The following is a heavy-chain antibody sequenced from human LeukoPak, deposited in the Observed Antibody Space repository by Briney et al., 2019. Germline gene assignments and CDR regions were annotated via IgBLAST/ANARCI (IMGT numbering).Heavy chain of an antibody. D-gene: IGHD6-19*01. CDR2: IYPGDSDT. CDR1: GYIFTSYW. CDR3: ARQRGPYSGGWYSDY. J-gene: IGHJ4*02. Sequence: GESLKISCKGSGYIFTSYWIGWVRQMPGKGLEWMGIIYPGDSDTRYSPSFQGQVTISADKSISTAYLQWSSLKASDTAMYYCARQRGPYSGGWYSDYWGQGTLVTVSS. V-gene: IGHV5-51*01.